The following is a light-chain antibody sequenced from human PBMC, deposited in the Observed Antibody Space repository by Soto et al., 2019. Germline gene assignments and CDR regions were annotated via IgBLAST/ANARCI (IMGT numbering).Light chain of an antibody. V-gene: IGLV1-47*01. CDR3: AAWDDSLSGVL. Sequence: QSVLTQPPSASGAPGQRVTISCSGSSSNIGSNYVYWYQQLPGTAPILLIYRNDQRPSGVPDRFSGSKSGTSASLAISGLRSEDEADYYCAAWDDSLSGVLFGGGTQLTVL. CDR1: SSNIGSNY. J-gene: IGLJ2*01. CDR2: RND.